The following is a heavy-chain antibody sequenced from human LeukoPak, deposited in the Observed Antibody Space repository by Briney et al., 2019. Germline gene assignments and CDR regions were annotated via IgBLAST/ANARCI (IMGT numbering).Heavy chain of an antibody. CDR2: INPGGGST. J-gene: IGHJ5*02. Sequence: GASVKVSCKASGYTFTSYYMYWVRQAPGQGLEWMGLINPGGGSTNYAQKFQGRVTVTRGMSTSTVYMELSGLRSDDTAVYYCARGVHVRKYDSNHNCFDPWGQGTLVTVSS. CDR1: GYTFTSYY. CDR3: ARGVHVRKYDSNHNCFDP. V-gene: IGHV1-46*01. D-gene: IGHD3-22*01.